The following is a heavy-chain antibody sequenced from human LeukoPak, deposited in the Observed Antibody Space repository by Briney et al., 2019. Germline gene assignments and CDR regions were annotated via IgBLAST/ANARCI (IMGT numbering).Heavy chain of an antibody. V-gene: IGHV1-69*05. CDR1: GGTFSSYA. D-gene: IGHD2-2*01. CDR2: IIPIFGTA. J-gene: IGHJ6*03. Sequence: ASVKVSCKASGGTFSSYAISWVRQAPGQGLEWMGGIIPIFGTANYAQKFQGRVTITTDESTSTAYMELSSLRSEDTAVYYCARGPDIVVVPAAPYYMDVWGKGTTVTVSS. CDR3: ARGPDIVVVPAAPYYMDV.